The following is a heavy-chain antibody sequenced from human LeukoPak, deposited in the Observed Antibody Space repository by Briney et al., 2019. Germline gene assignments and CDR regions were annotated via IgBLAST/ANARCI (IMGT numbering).Heavy chain of an antibody. Sequence: SETLSLTCTVSGGSISSSSYYWGWIRQPPGKGLEWIGSIYYSGSTYYNPSLKSRVTISVDTSKNQFSLKLSSVTAAGTAVYYCARLRSEGLRFLEWFSIIDPWGQGTLVTVSS. CDR2: IYYSGST. CDR1: GGSISSSSYY. CDR3: ARLRSEGLRFLEWFSIIDP. J-gene: IGHJ5*02. V-gene: IGHV4-39*01. D-gene: IGHD3-3*01.